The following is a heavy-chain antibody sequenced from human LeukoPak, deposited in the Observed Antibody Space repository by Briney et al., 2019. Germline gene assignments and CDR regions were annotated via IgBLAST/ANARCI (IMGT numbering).Heavy chain of an antibody. Sequence: ASVKVSCKASGGTFSSYAISWVRQAPGQGLEWMGRIIPILGIADYAQKFQGRVTITADKSTSTAYMELSSLRSEDTAVYYCARALKDYYDSSGSPGYWGQGTLVTVSS. D-gene: IGHD3-22*01. J-gene: IGHJ4*02. V-gene: IGHV1-69*04. CDR3: ARALKDYYDSSGSPGY. CDR2: IIPILGIA. CDR1: GGTFSSYA.